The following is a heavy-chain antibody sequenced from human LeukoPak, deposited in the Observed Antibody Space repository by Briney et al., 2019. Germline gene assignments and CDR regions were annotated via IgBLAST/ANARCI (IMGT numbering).Heavy chain of an antibody. CDR1: GFTFSSYA. J-gene: IGHJ3*02. Sequence: GGSLRLSCAASGFTFSSYAMHWVRQAPGKGLEWVAVISYDGSNKYYADSVKGRFTISRDNSENTLYLQMNSLRAEDTAVYYCARGSDIVVVTATDDAFDIWGQGTMVTVSS. CDR2: ISYDGSNK. D-gene: IGHD2-21*02. V-gene: IGHV3-30*04. CDR3: ARGSDIVVVTATDDAFDI.